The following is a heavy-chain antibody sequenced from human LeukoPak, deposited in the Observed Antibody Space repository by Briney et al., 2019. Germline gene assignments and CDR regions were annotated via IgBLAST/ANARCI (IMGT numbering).Heavy chain of an antibody. V-gene: IGHV3-21*01. CDR2: ISSTSSYI. J-gene: IGHJ6*03. CDR3: ARGVGAAANYFYYYYMDV. D-gene: IGHD6-13*01. Sequence: GGSLRLSCAASGFTFSGYSMNWVRQAPGKGLEWVSSISSTSSYIYYADSVKGRFTISRDNAKNSVYLQMNSLRVEDTAVYYCARGVGAAANYFYYYYMDVWGKGTTVTVSS. CDR1: GFTFSGYS.